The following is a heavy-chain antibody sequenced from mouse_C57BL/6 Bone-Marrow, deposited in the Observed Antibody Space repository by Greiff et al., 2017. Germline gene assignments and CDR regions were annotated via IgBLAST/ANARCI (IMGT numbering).Heavy chain of an antibody. D-gene: IGHD1-1*01. J-gene: IGHJ2*01. V-gene: IGHV1-52*01. CDR1: GYTFTSYW. CDR2: IDPSDSET. CDR3: ARGYYGSSLDY. Sequence: QVQLQQPGAELVRPGSSEKLSCKASGYTFTSYWMHWVKQRPIQGLEWIGNIDPSDSETHYNQKFKDKATLTVDKSSSTAYMQLSSLTSEDSAVYYCARGYYGSSLDYWGQGTTLTVSS.